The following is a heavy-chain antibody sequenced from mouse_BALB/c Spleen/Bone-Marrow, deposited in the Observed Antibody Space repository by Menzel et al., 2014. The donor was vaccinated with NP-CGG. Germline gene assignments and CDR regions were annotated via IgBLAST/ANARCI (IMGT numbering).Heavy chain of an antibody. Sequence: VQLQQSGAELMKPGASVKISCKATGYPFSSYWIEWVKQRPGHGLEWIGEILPGRGTTNFNEKFKSKATFTADTSSNAAYMQLSSLTYEDSAVYYCARFPYWGQGTLVTVSA. J-gene: IGHJ3*01. CDR1: GYPFSSYW. V-gene: IGHV1-9*01. CDR2: ILPGRGTT. CDR3: ARFPY.